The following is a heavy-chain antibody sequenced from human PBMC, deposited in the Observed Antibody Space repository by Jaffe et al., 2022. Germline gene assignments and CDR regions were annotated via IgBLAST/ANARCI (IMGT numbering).Heavy chain of an antibody. V-gene: IGHV4-38-2*01. CDR3: ARTSTDYYFDY. CDR2: IYHSGST. J-gene: IGHJ4*02. CDR1: GYSISSGYY. D-gene: IGHD4-17*01. Sequence: QVQLQESGPGLVKPSETLSLTCAVSGYSISSGYYWGWIRQPPGKGLEWIGSIYHSGSTYYNPSLKSRVTISVDTSKNQFSLKLSSVTAADTAVYYCARTSTDYYFDYWGQGTLVTVSS.